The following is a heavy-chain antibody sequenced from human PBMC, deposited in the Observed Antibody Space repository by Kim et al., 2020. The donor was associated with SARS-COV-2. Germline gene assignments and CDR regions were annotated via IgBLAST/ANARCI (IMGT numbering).Heavy chain of an antibody. Sequence: SVKVSCKASGGSFSSYAISWVRQAPGQGLEWMGGIMPILATAYYAETFQGRVTITADESTSTAYMELSSLDSDDTAVYYCARGSFSSSWRLDYWGHGTL. CDR3: ARGSFSSSWRLDY. CDR1: GGSFSSYA. D-gene: IGHD6-13*01. J-gene: IGHJ4*01. V-gene: IGHV1-69*13. CDR2: IMPILATA.